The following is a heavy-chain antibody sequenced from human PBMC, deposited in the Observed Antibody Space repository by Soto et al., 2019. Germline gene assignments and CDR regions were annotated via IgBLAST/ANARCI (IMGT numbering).Heavy chain of an antibody. J-gene: IGHJ4*02. CDR3: ARRDYYDSTGYFED. V-gene: IGHV4-4*02. Sequence: SXTLSLPCAVSGGSINRDKWWSWVRQPLGKGLEWIGEVHRSGSTNSNPSLKSRVTISVDKSQNHFSLKLTSLTASDTAVYYCARRDYYDSTGYFEDWGQGTPVTVSS. CDR1: GGSINRDKW. CDR2: VHRSGST. D-gene: IGHD3-22*01.